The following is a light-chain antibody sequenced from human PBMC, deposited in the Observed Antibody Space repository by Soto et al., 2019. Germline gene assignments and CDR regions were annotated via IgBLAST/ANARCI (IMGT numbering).Light chain of an antibody. CDR2: EVS. CDR1: SSDLGGYNY. CDR3: SSYTSSDTLV. V-gene: IGLV2-14*01. J-gene: IGLJ1*01. Sequence: QSVLTQPASVSGSPGQSITVSCTGTSSDLGGYNYVSWYQHHPGKAPKLMIYEVSNRPSGVSNRFSGSKSGNTASLTISGLQAEDEAEYYCSSYTSSDTLVFGTGTKVT.